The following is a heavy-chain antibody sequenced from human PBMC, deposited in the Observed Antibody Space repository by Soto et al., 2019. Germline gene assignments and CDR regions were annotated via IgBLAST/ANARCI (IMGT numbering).Heavy chain of an antibody. CDR1: GGSLSGYY. CDR2: IKDGGLT. J-gene: IGHJ4*02. V-gene: IGHV4-34*01. D-gene: IGHD2-15*01. CDR3: ARGQEGVVATH. Sequence: QVQLQQWGAGLLKPSETLSLTCVVYGGSLSGYYWSWIRQPPGKGLEWIGEIKDGGLTNYSPSLKGXXTXSXXTPKNQLSLKLQSVTAADTAVYYCARGQEGVVATHWDQGTLVTVSS.